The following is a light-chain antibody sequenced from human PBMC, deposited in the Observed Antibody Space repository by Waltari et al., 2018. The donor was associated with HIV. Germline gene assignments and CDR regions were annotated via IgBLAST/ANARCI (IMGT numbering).Light chain of an antibody. V-gene: IGKV3-20*01. Sequence: EIVLTQSPGTLSLSPGERATISCRASQSVSNKYLVWYQQKPGQAPRLLIYAASSRATGIPDRFSGSGSGTDFTLTISRLEPEDFAVYYCQQYAGSYTFGQGTKLEIK. CDR2: AAS. CDR3: QQYAGSYT. CDR1: QSVSNKY. J-gene: IGKJ2*01.